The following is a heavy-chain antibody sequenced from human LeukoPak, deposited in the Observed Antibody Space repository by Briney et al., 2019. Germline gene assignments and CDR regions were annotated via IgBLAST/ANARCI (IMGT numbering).Heavy chain of an antibody. D-gene: IGHD2-2*01. CDR2: ISSSSSYI. CDR3: ARVRGDIVVVPAANIDY. J-gene: IGHJ4*02. V-gene: IGHV3-21*01. Sequence: GGSLRLSCAASGFTFSSYSMNWVRQAPGKGLEWVSSISSSSSYIYYADSVKGRFTISRDNAKNSLYLQMNSLRAEDTAVYYCARVRGDIVVVPAANIDYWGQGTLVTVSS. CDR1: GFTFSSYS.